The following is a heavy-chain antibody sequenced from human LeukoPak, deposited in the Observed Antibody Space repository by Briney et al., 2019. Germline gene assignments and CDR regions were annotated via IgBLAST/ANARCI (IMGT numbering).Heavy chain of an antibody. J-gene: IGHJ3*02. D-gene: IGHD6-6*01. CDR2: MNPNSGNT. V-gene: IGHV1-8*01. CDR3: ARGRVSHDAFDI. CDR1: GYTFTSYD. Sequence: GASVKVSFKASGYTFTSYDINWVRQATGQGLEWMGWMNPNSGNTGYAQKFQGRVTMTRNTSISTAYMELSSLRSEDTAVYYCARGRVSHDAFDIWGQVTMVTVSS.